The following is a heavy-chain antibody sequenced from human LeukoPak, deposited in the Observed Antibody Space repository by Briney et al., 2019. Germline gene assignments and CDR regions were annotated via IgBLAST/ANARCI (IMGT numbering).Heavy chain of an antibody. CDR1: GGTFSSYA. Sequence: SVKVSCKASGGTFSSYAISWVRQAPGQGLEWMGRIIPILGIANYAQKFQGRVTITADKSTSTAYMELSSLRSEDTAVYYCARGSNHCSSTSCYNYYYYGMDVWGQGTTVTVSS. V-gene: IGHV1-69*04. CDR3: ARGSNHCSSTSCYNYYYYGMDV. D-gene: IGHD2-2*02. J-gene: IGHJ6*02. CDR2: IIPILGIA.